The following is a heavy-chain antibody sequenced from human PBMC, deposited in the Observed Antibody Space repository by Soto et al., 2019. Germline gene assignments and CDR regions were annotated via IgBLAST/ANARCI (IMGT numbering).Heavy chain of an antibody. CDR1: GVTFSSYA. J-gene: IGHJ4*02. Sequence: GGSLRLSCAASGVTFSSYAMSWVRQAPGKGLEWVSAISGSGGSTYYADSVKGRFTISRDNSKNTLYLQMNSLRAEDTAVYYCAKSPTVTFPNPHDYWGQGTLVTVSS. D-gene: IGHD4-17*01. CDR3: AKSPTVTFPNPHDY. CDR2: ISGSGGST. V-gene: IGHV3-23*01.